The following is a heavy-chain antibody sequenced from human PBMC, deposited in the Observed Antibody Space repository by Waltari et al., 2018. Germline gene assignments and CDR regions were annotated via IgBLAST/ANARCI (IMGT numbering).Heavy chain of an antibody. D-gene: IGHD2-2*01. CDR1: GGSISSSSYY. V-gene: IGHV4-39*07. J-gene: IGHJ6*03. CDR3: ARIVVPAYYYYYMDV. CDR2: IYYSGST. Sequence: QLQLQESGPGLVKPSETLSLTCTVSGGSISSSSYYWGWIRQPPGKGLEWIGNIYYSGSTYYNPSLKSRVTISVDTSKNQLSLKLSSVTAADTAVYYCARIVVPAYYYYYMDVWGKGTTVTISS.